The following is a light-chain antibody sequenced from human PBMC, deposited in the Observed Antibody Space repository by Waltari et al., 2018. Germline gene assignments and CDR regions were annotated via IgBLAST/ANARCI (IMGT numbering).Light chain of an antibody. CDR3: SSYAGSDTWRYV. CDR2: EVT. V-gene: IGLV2-8*01. Sequence: QSALTQPPSASGSPGQSVTLSSTGTSSAVGGYNLSSCFPTHPGTAPNPKHSMVPPPPGKAPTLMLYEVTTRPSGVPDRFSGSKSGNTASLTVSGLQAEDEADYYCSSYAGSDTWRYVFGTGTKVTVL. CDR1: SSAVGGYNL. J-gene: IGLJ1*01.